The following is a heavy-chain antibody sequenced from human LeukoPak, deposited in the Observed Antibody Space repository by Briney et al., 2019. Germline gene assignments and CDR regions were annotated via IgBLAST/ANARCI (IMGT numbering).Heavy chain of an antibody. V-gene: IGHV4-4*07. D-gene: IGHD5-18*01. J-gene: IGHJ4*02. CDR2: IYTSGST. Sequence: SETLSLTCTVSGGSISSYYWSWIRQPAGKGLEWIGRIYTSGSTNYNPSLKSRVTMSVDTSKNQFSLKLSSVTAADTAVYYCAKDGYSYGVVDYWGQGTLVTVSS. CDR3: AKDGYSYGVVDY. CDR1: GGSISSYY.